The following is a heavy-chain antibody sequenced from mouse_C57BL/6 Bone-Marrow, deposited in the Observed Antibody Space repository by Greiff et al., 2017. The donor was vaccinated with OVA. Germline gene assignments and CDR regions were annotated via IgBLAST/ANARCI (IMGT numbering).Heavy chain of an antibody. CDR3: TTLYDGYFFAY. J-gene: IGHJ3*01. CDR1: GFNIKDDY. Sequence: EVQLQHSGAELVRPGASVKLSCTASGFNIKDDYMHWVKQRPEQGLEWIGWIDPENGDTEYASKFQGKATITADTSSNTAYLQLSSLTSEDTAVYYCTTLYDGYFFAYWGQGTLVTVSA. D-gene: IGHD2-3*01. V-gene: IGHV14-4*01. CDR2: IDPENGDT.